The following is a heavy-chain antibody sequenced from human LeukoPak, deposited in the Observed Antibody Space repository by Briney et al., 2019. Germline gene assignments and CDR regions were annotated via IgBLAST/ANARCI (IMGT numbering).Heavy chain of an antibody. CDR2: TYYRSKWYN. CDR3: ARESGGYSGYDLSHYFDY. D-gene: IGHD5-12*01. V-gene: IGHV6-1*01. CDR1: GDSVSSNSAA. Sequence: SQTLSLTCAISGDSVSSNSAAWIWIRQSPSRGLEWLGRTYYRSKWYNDYAVSVKSRITINPDTSKNQFSLQLNSVTPEDTAVYYCARESGGYSGYDLSHYFDYWGQGTLVTVSS. J-gene: IGHJ4*02.